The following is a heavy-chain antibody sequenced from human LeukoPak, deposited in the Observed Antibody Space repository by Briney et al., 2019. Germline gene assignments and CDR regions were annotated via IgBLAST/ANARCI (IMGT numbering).Heavy chain of an antibody. Sequence: GASVKVSCKASGYTFITYGIYWVRQALGQGLEWMGWINTDTGNPTYAQGFTGRFVFSLDTSVNTAYLQISSLKAEDTAVYYCARGIGIGVVLMVHGNMDVWGKGTTVTVSS. J-gene: IGHJ6*03. CDR2: INTDTGNP. CDR3: ARGIGIGVVLMVHGNMDV. CDR1: GYTFITYG. D-gene: IGHD2-8*01. V-gene: IGHV7-4-1*02.